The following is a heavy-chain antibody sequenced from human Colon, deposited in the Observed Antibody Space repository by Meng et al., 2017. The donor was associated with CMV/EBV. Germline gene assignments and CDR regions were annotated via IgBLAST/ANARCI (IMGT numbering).Heavy chain of an antibody. Sequence: SETLSLTCAVSGGSFSSYYWSWIRETPGKGLEWIGEINDRGNTNYNLSLKSRTSISIDTSKNQFSLKLRSVTAADTAVYYCARRQWSANFDLWGQGALVTVSS. J-gene: IGHJ4*02. V-gene: IGHV4-34*01. CDR3: ARRQWSANFDL. CDR2: INDRGNT. D-gene: IGHD2-15*01. CDR1: GGSFSSYY.